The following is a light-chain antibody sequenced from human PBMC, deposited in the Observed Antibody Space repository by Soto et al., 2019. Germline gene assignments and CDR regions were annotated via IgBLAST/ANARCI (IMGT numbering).Light chain of an antibody. J-gene: IGKJ1*01. CDR1: QSVSSN. CDR3: QQYNNWAPT. V-gene: IGKV3-15*01. Sequence: EIVMTQSPATLSVSPGERATLSCRASQSVSSNLDWYQQKPGQAPRLLIYGPSTRATGIPARFSGSGSGTEFTLTVSSLQSEDFAIYYCQQYNNWAPTFGQGTKVEIK. CDR2: GPS.